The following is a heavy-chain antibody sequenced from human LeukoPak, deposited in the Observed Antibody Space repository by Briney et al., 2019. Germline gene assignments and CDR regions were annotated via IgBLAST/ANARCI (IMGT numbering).Heavy chain of an antibody. CDR3: ARERVAVFVFDP. D-gene: IGHD2-15*01. V-gene: IGHV1-18*01. J-gene: IGHJ5*02. CDR1: GYTFTSYG. CDR2: ISAYNGNT. Sequence: AASVKVSCKASGYTFTSYGISWVRQAPGQGLEWMGWISAYNGNTNYAQKLQGRVTMTTGTSTSTAYMELRSLRSDDTAVYYCARERVAVFVFDPWGQGTLVTVSS.